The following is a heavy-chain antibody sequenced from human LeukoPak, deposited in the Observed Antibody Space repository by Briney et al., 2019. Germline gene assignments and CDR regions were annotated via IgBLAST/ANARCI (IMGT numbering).Heavy chain of an antibody. D-gene: IGHD2-21*01. CDR1: GSTFSSYA. CDR2: ISGSGGST. V-gene: IGHV3-23*01. CDR3: AKFLPTHIVVANYYFDY. Sequence: GGSLRLSCAASGSTFSSYAMSWVRQAPGKGLEWVSAISGSGGSTYYADSVKGRFTISRDNSKNTLYLQMNGLRAEDTAVYYCAKFLPTHIVVANYYFDYWGQGTLVTVSS. J-gene: IGHJ4*02.